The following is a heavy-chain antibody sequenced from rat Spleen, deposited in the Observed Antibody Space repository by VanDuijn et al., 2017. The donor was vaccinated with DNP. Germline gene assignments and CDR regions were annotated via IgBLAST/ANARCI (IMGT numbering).Heavy chain of an antibody. V-gene: IGHV1-28*01. J-gene: IGHJ4*01. Sequence: QVQLQQSGAELVKPGSSVKISCKASGYTFTSNFMHWIKQQPGNGLEWIGWIYPGDGDTEYNQKFNGKATLTADKSSSTAYMQLSSLTSEDSAVYFCARGYPGISPDAWGQGTSVTVSS. CDR3: ARGYPGISPDA. CDR2: IYPGDGDT. CDR1: GYTFTSNF. D-gene: IGHD1-4*01.